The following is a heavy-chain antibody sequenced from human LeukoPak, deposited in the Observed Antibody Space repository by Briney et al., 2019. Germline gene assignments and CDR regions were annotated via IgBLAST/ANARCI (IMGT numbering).Heavy chain of an antibody. J-gene: IGHJ5*02. V-gene: IGHV4-30-2*01. Sequence: SGTLSLTCAVSGGSLSRGGYSGSWLRQPPGRGRGWFGYMYHSGSTYYNPSLKTRVTISVDRSKNQFSLKLSSVTAADTAVYYCARATMVRGVITWGQGTLVTVSS. CDR2: MYHSGST. CDR3: ARATMVRGVIT. D-gene: IGHD3-10*01. CDR1: GGSLSRGGYS.